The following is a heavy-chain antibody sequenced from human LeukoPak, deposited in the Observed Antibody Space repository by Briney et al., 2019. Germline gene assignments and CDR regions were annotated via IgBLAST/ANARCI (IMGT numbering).Heavy chain of an antibody. CDR2: INPNSGGT. J-gene: IGHJ4*02. Sequence: ASVKVSCKASGYTFTSYGISWVRQAPGQGLEWMGWINPNSGGTNYAQKFQGRVTMTRDTSISTAYMELSRLRSDDTAVYYCARVGSSSWYGAYFDYWGQGTPVTVSS. D-gene: IGHD6-13*01. V-gene: IGHV1-2*02. CDR1: GYTFTSYG. CDR3: ARVGSSSWYGAYFDY.